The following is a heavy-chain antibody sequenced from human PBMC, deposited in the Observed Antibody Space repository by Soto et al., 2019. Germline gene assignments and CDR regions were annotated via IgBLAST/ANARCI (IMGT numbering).Heavy chain of an antibody. Sequence: QVQLVQSGAEVRKPGSSVKVSCKASGGTFTTYAISWVRQAPGQGLEWMGGIIPIFGTSNYAQKFQGRVTVSADTYTSTAYMELSSLRSEDTAVYYCARSALPSAINNWFDHWGQGTLVTVSS. CDR1: GGTFTTYA. CDR3: ARSALPSAINNWFDH. CDR2: IIPIFGTS. D-gene: IGHD2-2*01. J-gene: IGHJ5*02. V-gene: IGHV1-69*06.